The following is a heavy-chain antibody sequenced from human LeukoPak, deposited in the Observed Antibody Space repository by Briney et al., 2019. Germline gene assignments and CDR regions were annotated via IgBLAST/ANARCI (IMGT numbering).Heavy chain of an antibody. CDR3: ARLGAFWSGYHMAFYFDY. Sequence: GESLKISCKGSGYSFTSCWIGWVRQMPGKGLEWMGIIYPGDSDTRYSPSFQGQVTISADKSISTAYLQWSSLKASDTAMYYCARLGAFWSGYHMAFYFDYWGQGTLVTVSS. J-gene: IGHJ4*02. D-gene: IGHD3-3*01. CDR2: IYPGDSDT. CDR1: GYSFTSCW. V-gene: IGHV5-51*01.